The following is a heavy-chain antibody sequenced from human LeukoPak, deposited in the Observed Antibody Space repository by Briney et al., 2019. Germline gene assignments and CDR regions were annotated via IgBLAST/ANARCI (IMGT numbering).Heavy chain of an antibody. CDR3: ARDRWFGESLPAHFDY. Sequence: GGSLRLSCAASGFTFDDYAMHWVRQAPGKGLEWVSSISWNSGSIDYADSVKGRFTISRDSAKNSLYLQMNNLRAEDTAVYYCARDRWFGESLPAHFDYWGQGTLVTVSS. V-gene: IGHV3-9*01. J-gene: IGHJ4*02. CDR2: ISWNSGSI. D-gene: IGHD3-10*01. CDR1: GFTFDDYA.